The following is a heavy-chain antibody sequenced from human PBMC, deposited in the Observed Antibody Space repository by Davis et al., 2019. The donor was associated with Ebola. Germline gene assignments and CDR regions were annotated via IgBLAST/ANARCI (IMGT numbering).Heavy chain of an antibody. D-gene: IGHD6-19*01. V-gene: IGHV3-23*01. CDR3: AKDTSSVWFDV. CDR1: VITFSSYA. CDR2: ISGSGGTT. Sequence: PGGSLRLSCADSVITFSSYAMTWVRQAPGKGLEWVSAISGSGGTTYYAGSVKGRFTVSRDNSKKTMYLQMNSLRVEDTAIYYCAKDTSSVWFDVWGQGTMVTVSS. J-gene: IGHJ3*01.